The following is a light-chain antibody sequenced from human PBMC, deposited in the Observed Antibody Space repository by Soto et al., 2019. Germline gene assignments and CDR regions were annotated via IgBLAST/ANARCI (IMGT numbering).Light chain of an antibody. CDR3: QQYGSSPT. CDR1: QSVISSY. V-gene: IGKV3-20*01. J-gene: IGKJ4*01. CDR2: VAS. Sequence: EIVFTQSPGTLSLSPGERATLSCRASQSVISSYLAWYQQKPGQAPRLLIYVASSRATGIPDRFSGSGSGTDFTLTISRLEPEDFAVYYCQQYGSSPTFGGGTKGEIK.